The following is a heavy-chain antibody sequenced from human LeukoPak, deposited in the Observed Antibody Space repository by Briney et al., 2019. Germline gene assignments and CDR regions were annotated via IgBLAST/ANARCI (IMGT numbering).Heavy chain of an antibody. CDR2: ISPKSGGT. V-gene: IGHV1-2*02. CDR1: GYSFSGYY. J-gene: IGHJ5*02. Sequence: ASVKVSCKASGYSFSGYYIHWVRQAPGQGLEWMGWISPKSGGTQFKENFQGRVTMTRDSSISTAHLELSGLRSDDTAIYYCARADFLYTGLAVATATRYTRMVTWFDPWGQGTLVTVSS. CDR3: ARADFLYTGLAVATATRYTRMVTWFDP. D-gene: IGHD2-2*02.